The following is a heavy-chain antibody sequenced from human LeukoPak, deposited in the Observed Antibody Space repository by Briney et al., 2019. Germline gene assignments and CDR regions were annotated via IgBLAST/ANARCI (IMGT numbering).Heavy chain of an antibody. V-gene: IGHV4-38-2*02. CDR1: GYSISSGYY. CDR3: ATTTPPDYGDYVVYFDY. J-gene: IGHJ4*02. Sequence: SETLSLTCTVSGYSISSGYYWGWIRQPPGKGLEWIGSIYHSGSTYYNPSLKSRVTISVDRSKNQFSLKLSSVTAADTAVYYCATTTPPDYGDYVVYFDYWGQGTLVTVSS. D-gene: IGHD4-17*01. CDR2: IYHSGST.